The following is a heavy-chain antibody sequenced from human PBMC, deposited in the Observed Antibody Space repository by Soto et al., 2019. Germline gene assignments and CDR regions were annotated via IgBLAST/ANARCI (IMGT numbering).Heavy chain of an antibody. CDR2: IYYSGST. Sequence: SETLSLTCTVSGGSISSGGYYWSWIRQHPGKGLEWIGYIYYSGSTYYNPSLKSRVTISVDTSKNQFSLKLSSVTAADTAVYYCARTTASYHGMDVWGQGTTVTVSS. CDR1: GGSISSGGYY. D-gene: IGHD4-4*01. CDR3: ARTTASYHGMDV. J-gene: IGHJ6*02. V-gene: IGHV4-31*03.